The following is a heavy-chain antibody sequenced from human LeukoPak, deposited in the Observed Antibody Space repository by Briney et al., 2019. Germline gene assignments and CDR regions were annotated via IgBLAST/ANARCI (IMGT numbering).Heavy chain of an antibody. CDR1: GGSFSGYY. CDR3: ARGTYGYYYDSSGLSYFDY. CDR2: INHSGST. V-gene: IGHV4-34*01. J-gene: IGHJ4*02. D-gene: IGHD3-22*01. Sequence: SETLSLTCAVYGGSFSGYYWSWIRQPPGKGLEWIGEINHSGSTNYNPSLKSRVTISVDTSKNQFSLKLSSVAAADTAVYYCARGTYGYYYDSSGLSYFDYWGQGTLVTVSS.